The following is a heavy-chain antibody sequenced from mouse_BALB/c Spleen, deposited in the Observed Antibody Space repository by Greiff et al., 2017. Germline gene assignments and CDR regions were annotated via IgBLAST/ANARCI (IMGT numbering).Heavy chain of an antibody. CDR3: ARSGYAYFDY. J-gene: IGHJ2*01. D-gene: IGHD2-2*01. V-gene: IGHV5-17*02. Sequence: EVQLQESGGGLVQPGGSRKLSCAASGFTFSSFGMHWVRQAPEKGLEWVAYISSGSSTIYYADTVKGRFTISRDNPKNTLFLQMTSLRSEDTAMYYCARSGYAYFDYWGQGTTLTVSS. CDR1: GFTFSSFG. CDR2: ISSGSSTI.